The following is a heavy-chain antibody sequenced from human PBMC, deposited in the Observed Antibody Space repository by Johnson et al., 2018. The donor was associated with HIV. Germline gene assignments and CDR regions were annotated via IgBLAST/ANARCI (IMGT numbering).Heavy chain of an antibody. D-gene: IGHD1-26*01. CDR1: GFTFSDYY. Sequence: QVQLVESGGGLVKPGGSLRLSCAASGFTFSDYYMSWIRQAPGKGLEWVSYISSSGSTIYYADSVKGRFTISRDNAKNSLYLQMNSLKTEDTAVYYCTTSHPWEQGVGGAFDIWGQGTMVTVSS. J-gene: IGHJ3*02. CDR3: TTSHPWEQGVGGAFDI. CDR2: ISSSGSTI. V-gene: IGHV3-11*01.